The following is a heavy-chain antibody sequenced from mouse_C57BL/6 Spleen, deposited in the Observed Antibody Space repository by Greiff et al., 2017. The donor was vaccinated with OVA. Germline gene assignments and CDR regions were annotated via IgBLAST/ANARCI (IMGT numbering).Heavy chain of an antibody. CDR1: GFTFTDYY. V-gene: IGHV7-3*01. Sequence: DVKLVESGGGLVQPGGSLSLSCAASGFTFTDYYMSWVRQPPGKALEWLGFIRNKANGYTTEYSASVKGRFTISRDNSQSILYLQMNALRAEDSATYYCARYSNYGSAMDYCGQGTSVTVSS. J-gene: IGHJ4*01. D-gene: IGHD2-1*01. CDR3: ARYSNYGSAMDY. CDR2: IRNKANGYTT.